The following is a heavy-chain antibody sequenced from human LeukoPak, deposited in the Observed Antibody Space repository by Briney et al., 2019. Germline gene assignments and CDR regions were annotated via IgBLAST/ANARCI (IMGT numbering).Heavy chain of an antibody. Sequence: GGSLRLSCAASGFTFSSYWMSWVRQAPGKGLEWVANIKQDGSEKYYVDSVKGRFTVSRDNAKNSLYLQMNSLRAEDTAVYYCARSDDFWSGYSRQDAFDIWGQGTMVTVSS. V-gene: IGHV3-7*01. CDR2: IKQDGSEK. J-gene: IGHJ3*02. D-gene: IGHD3-3*01. CDR1: GFTFSSYW. CDR3: ARSDDFWSGYSRQDAFDI.